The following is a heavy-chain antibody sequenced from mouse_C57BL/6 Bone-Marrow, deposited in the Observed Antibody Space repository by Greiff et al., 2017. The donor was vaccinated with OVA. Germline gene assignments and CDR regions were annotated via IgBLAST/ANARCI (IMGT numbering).Heavy chain of an antibody. CDR3: AKTGDWYFDV. V-gene: IGHV2-5*01. J-gene: IGHJ1*03. CDR1: GFSLTSYG. CDR2: IWRGGST. D-gene: IGHD1-1*02. Sequence: VQVVESGPGLVQPSQSLSITCTVSGFSLTSYGVHWVRQSPGKGLEWLGVIWRGGSTDYNAAFMSRLSITKDNYKSQVFVKMNSLQADDTAIYYCAKTGDWYFDVWGTGTTVTVSS.